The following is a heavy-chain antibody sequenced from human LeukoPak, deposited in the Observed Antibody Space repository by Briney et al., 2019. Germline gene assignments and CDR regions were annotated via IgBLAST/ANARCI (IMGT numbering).Heavy chain of an antibody. D-gene: IGHD6-13*01. CDR1: GGSISSSSYY. Sequence: PSETLSLTCTVSGGSISSSSYYWGWIRQPPGKGLEWIGSIYYSGSTYYNPSLKSRVTISVDTSKNQFSLKLSSVTAADTAVYYCARRDSSWYRGAFDIWGQGTMVTGSS. CDR3: ARRDSSWYRGAFDI. V-gene: IGHV4-39*01. J-gene: IGHJ3*02. CDR2: IYYSGST.